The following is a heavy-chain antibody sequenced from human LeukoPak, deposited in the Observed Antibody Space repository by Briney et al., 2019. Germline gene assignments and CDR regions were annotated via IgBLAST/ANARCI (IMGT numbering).Heavy chain of an antibody. CDR2: IYKDGST. CDR1: GDSINSSY. D-gene: IGHD2-2*01. Sequence: SETLSLTCTVSGDSINSSYWSWIRQSPGKGLEGIGRIYKDGSTIYNPSLKSRITISIDTSRNQFSLKLTSVTAADTAVYYCARRVTEGIPVNEGNWFDPWGQGTLVTVSS. J-gene: IGHJ5*02. V-gene: IGHV4-59*08. CDR3: ARRVTEGIPVNEGNWFDP.